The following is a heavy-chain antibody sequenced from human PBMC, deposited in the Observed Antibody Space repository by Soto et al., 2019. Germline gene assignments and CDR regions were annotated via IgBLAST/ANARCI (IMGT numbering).Heavy chain of an antibody. CDR2: IWYDGSNK. D-gene: IGHD6-19*01. Sequence: GGSLRLSCAASGFPFSTYAMHWVRQAPGKGLEWVAVIWYDGSNKYYADSVKGRFTISRDNSKNTLYLQMNSLRVEDTAVYYCAGGIAVAGPNFQHWGQGTLVTVSS. CDR3: AGGIAVAGPNFQH. CDR1: GFPFSTYA. J-gene: IGHJ1*01. V-gene: IGHV3-30*04.